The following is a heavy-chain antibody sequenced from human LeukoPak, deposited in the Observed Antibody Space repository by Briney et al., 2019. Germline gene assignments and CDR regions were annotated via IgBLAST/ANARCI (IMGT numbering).Heavy chain of an antibody. CDR3: ARDLSAGGSPEGKNTFDI. J-gene: IGHJ3*02. CDR2: INPNSGGT. CDR1: GYTFTGYY. Sequence: ASVKVSCKASGYTFTGYYMHWVRQAPGQGLEWMGSINPNSGGTNYAQNFQGWVTMTRDTSISTAYMELSRLRSDDTAVYYCARDLSAGGSPEGKNTFDIWGQGTMVTVSS. V-gene: IGHV1-2*04. D-gene: IGHD6-13*01.